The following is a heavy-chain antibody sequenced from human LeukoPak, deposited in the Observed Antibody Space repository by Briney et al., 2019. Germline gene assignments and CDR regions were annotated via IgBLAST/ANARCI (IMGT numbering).Heavy chain of an antibody. D-gene: IGHD5-24*01. CDR2: ISYDGSNK. CDR1: GFTFSSYA. CDR3: ARLRSLDK. J-gene: IGHJ4*02. Sequence: GGSLRLSCAASGFTFSSYAMHWVRQAPGKGLEWVAVISYDGSNKYYADSVKGRFTISRDNAKKSLYLEMSSLRVEDTAVYFCARLRSLDKWGQGTLVTVS. V-gene: IGHV3-30*04.